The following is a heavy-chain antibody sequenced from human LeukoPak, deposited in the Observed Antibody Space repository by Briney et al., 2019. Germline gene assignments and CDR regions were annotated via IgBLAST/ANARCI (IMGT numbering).Heavy chain of an antibody. CDR2: IDWDYDT. J-gene: IGHJ3*02. V-gene: IGHV2-70*11. D-gene: IGHD5-24*01. Sequence: SGPALVKPTQTLTLTCTFYGFSLSSPGMCVSWIRQPPGKALEWLARIDWDYDTYYNTSLKTRLTISKDTPKNQVVLTMTNMDPVDTATYYCARIPLRDDYQSYAFDMWGQGTMVSVSS. CDR3: ARIPLRDDYQSYAFDM. CDR1: GFSLSSPGMC.